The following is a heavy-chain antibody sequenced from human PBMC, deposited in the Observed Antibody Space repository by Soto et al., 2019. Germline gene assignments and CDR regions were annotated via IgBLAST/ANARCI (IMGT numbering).Heavy chain of an antibody. V-gene: IGHV1-69*13. J-gene: IGHJ6*02. CDR3: ARNRTLTGTGYSYGMEA. CDR1: GGTFSSYA. Sequence: VKVSCKASGGTFSSYAISWVRQAPGQGREWMGGIIPIFGTANYTQNFQGRVTITADESTSTSYIEVSSLRSEDTAVYYCARNRTLTGTGYSYGMEARRQGTTDTVSS. CDR2: IIPIFGTA. D-gene: IGHD2-8*01.